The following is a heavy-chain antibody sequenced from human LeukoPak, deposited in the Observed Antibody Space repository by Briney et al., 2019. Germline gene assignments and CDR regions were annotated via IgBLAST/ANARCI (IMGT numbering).Heavy chain of an antibody. CDR1: GFTFSSYW. V-gene: IGHV3-20*04. Sequence: GGSLRLSCAASGFTFSSYWMSWVRQAPGKGLEWVSGINWNGGSTGYADSVKGRFTISRDNAKNSLYLQMNSLRAEDTALYYCARDRGDYGGNSSYFDYWGQGTLVTVSS. D-gene: IGHD4-23*01. CDR3: ARDRGDYGGNSSYFDY. CDR2: INWNGGST. J-gene: IGHJ4*02.